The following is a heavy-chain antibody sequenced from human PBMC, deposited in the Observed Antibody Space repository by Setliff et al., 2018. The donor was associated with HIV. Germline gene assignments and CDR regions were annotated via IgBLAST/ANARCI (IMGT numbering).Heavy chain of an antibody. D-gene: IGHD6-13*01. CDR1: GGTFSTYA. CDR2: IIPIFGTA. CDR3: ARDGDSSGWYGYYYYMDV. J-gene: IGHJ6*03. V-gene: IGHV1-69*06. Sequence: SVKVSCKASGGTFSTYAISWVRQAPGQGLEWMGRIIPIFGTANYAQKFQGRVTITADKSTSTAYTELSSPRSEDTAVYYCARDGDSSGWYGYYYYMDVWGKGPRSPSP.